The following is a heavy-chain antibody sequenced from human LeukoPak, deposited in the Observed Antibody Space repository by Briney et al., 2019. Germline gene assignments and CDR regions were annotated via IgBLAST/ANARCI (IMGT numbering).Heavy chain of an antibody. CDR1: GGSISSYY. D-gene: IGHD6-19*01. V-gene: IGHV4-59*01. Sequence: PSETLSLTCTVSGGSISSYYWSWIRQPPGKGLEWIGYIYYSGSTNYNPSLKSRVTISVDTSKNQFSLKLSSVTAADTAVYYCARAVAGTHLWFDPWGQGTLVTVSS. CDR3: ARAVAGTHLWFDP. CDR2: IYYSGST. J-gene: IGHJ5*02.